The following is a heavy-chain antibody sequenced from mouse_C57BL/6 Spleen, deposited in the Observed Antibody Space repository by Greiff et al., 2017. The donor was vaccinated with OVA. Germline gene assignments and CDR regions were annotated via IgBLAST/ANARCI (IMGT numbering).Heavy chain of an antibody. CDR2: IHPSDSYT. CDR3: AIPYIYYGSDYFDY. Sequence: QVQLQQPGAELVKPGASVKVSCKASGYTFTSYWMHWVKQRPGQGLEWIGRIHPSDSYTNYNQKFKGKATLTVDKSSSTAYMQLSSLTSEDSAVYYCAIPYIYYGSDYFDYWGQGTTLTVSS. J-gene: IGHJ2*01. V-gene: IGHV1-74*01. D-gene: IGHD1-1*01. CDR1: GYTFTSYW.